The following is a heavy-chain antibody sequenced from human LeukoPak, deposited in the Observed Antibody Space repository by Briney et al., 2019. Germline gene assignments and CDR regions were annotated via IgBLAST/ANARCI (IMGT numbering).Heavy chain of an antibody. D-gene: IGHD6-13*01. CDR1: GGSISSGGYY. V-gene: IGHV4-31*03. CDR3: ARAELTAAGWFDP. Sequence: SQTLSLTCTVSGGSISSGGYYWSWIRQHPGKGLEWIGYIHYSGSTYYNPSLKSRVTISVDTSKNQFSLKLSSVTAADTAVYYCARAELTAAGWFDPWGQGTLVTVSS. J-gene: IGHJ5*02. CDR2: IHYSGST.